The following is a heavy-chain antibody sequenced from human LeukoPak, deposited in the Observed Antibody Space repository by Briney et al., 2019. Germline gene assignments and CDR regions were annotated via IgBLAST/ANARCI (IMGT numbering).Heavy chain of an antibody. D-gene: IGHD3-16*01. CDR3: ARFWGCDAFDI. CDR1: GGSISSGGYY. V-gene: IGHV4-31*03. CDR2: IYYSGST. J-gene: IGHJ3*02. Sequence: SQTLSLTCTVSGGSISSGGYYWSWLRQHPGKGLEWIGYIYYSGSTYYNPSLKSRVTISVDTSKNQFSLKLSSVTAADTAVYYCARFWGCDAFDIWGQGTMGTVSS.